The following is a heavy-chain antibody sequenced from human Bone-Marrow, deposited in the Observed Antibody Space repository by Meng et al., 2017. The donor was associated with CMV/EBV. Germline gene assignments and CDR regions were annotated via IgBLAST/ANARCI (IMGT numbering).Heavy chain of an antibody. CDR2: IYSGGTT. CDR1: GFTVSNSY. J-gene: IGHJ4*02. Sequence: GESLKISCAGSGFTVSNSYMSWVRQAPEKGLEWVSVIYSGGTTYYADSVKGRFTVSRDTSKNTLYLQMNGLIDEDTAVYYCTRDTSWSSSYCGQGTLVTVSS. CDR3: TRDTSWSSSY. V-gene: IGHV3-66*02. D-gene: IGHD6-6*01.